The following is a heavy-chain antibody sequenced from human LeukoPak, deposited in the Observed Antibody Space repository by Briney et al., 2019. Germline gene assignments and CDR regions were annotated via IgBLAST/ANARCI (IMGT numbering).Heavy chain of an antibody. Sequence: SETLSLTCTVSGGSVTSGNYYWNWIRQPAGKGLEWIGRIYTNGGASYNPSLKSRVTISIDASKNQSALKLISVCATATSVYYCASEPPDYWGQGIMVTVSS. CDR2: IYTNGGA. V-gene: IGHV4-61*02. CDR3: ASEPPDY. CDR1: GGSVTSGNYY. J-gene: IGHJ4*02.